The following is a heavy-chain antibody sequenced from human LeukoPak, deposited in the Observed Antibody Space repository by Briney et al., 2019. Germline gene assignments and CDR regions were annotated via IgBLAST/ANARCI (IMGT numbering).Heavy chain of an antibody. D-gene: IGHD2-2*01. V-gene: IGHV1-2*02. Sequence: ASVKVSCKASGYTFTGYYMHWVRQAPGQGLEWMGWINPNSGGTNYAQKFQGRVTMTRDTSISTAYMELSRLRSDDTAVYYCARVGNRSYCSSINGMLTGVLCAFDIWGQGTMVTVSS. CDR1: GYTFTGYY. CDR2: INPNSGGT. J-gene: IGHJ3*02. CDR3: ARVGNRSYCSSINGMLTGVLCAFDI.